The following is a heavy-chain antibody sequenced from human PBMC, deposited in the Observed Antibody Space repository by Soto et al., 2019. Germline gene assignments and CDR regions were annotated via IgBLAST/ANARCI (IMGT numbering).Heavy chain of an antibody. Sequence: TLSLTCTVSGDSVSSGGYYWSWIRQPPGKGLEWIGFIYYSGTYYNPSLKSRATISTDTPKNHFSLKLSSVTAADTAVYYCARDLAYCSTGSCYAKWGYCGQGPLVTVSS. CDR1: GDSVSSGGYY. CDR2: IYYSGT. J-gene: IGHJ4*02. CDR3: ARDLAYCSTGSCYAKWGY. D-gene: IGHD2-15*01. V-gene: IGHV4-30-4*08.